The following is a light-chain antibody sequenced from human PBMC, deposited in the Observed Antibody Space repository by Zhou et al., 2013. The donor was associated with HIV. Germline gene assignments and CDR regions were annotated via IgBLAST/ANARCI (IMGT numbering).Light chain of an antibody. V-gene: IGLV2-18*02. J-gene: IGLJ2*01. CDR2: EVN. CDR1: SSDVGSYNR. CDR3: SSYAGSNNLV. Sequence: QSALTQPASVSGSPGQSIAISCTGTSSDVGSYNRVSWYQQSPGTGPKLMIYEVNNRPSGVPDRFSGSKSGNSASLTISGLQAEDEADYYCSSYAGSNNLVFGGGTKLTVL.